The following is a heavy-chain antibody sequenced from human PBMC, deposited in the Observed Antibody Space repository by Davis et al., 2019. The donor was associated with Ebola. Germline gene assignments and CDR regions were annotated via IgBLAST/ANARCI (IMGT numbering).Heavy chain of an antibody. J-gene: IGHJ5*02. Sequence: ASVKVSCKASGSTFTGYYMHWVRQAPGQGLEWMEWINPDSGGTNYAQKFQGRLTITRDTSASTAYMELSNLRSEDTAVYYCARDYWGTSSSFNWFDPWGQGTLVTVSS. CDR3: ARDYWGTSSSFNWFDP. CDR2: INPDSGGT. V-gene: IGHV1-2*02. CDR1: GSTFTGYY. D-gene: IGHD6-6*01.